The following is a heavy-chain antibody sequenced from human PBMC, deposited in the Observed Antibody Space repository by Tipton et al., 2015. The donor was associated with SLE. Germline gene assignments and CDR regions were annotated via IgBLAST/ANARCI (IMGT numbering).Heavy chain of an antibody. CDR1: GGSFSGHC. V-gene: IGHV4-34*01. CDR2: IYYSGIT. Sequence: TLSLICAVYGGSFSGHCWSWIRQPPGKGLEWIGSIYYSGITQYNPSLKSRVTISVDTSKNQFSLRLNSVSAADTAVYYCAKWTRGFDYWGQGTPVTVSS. J-gene: IGHJ4*02. CDR3: AKWTRGFDY. D-gene: IGHD2-8*01.